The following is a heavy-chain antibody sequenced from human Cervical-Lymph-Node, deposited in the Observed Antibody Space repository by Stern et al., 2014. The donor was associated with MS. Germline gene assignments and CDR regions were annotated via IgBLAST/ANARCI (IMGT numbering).Heavy chain of an antibody. CDR1: GFTLTSYN. CDR2: INYDGSNK. Sequence: VHLVESGGGVVQPGRSLSLSCGTCGFTLTSYNMRWVRQAPGKGLEWVSLINYDGSNKFYTDSVKGRFTISRDTSRNILYLQMNSLRVEDTAMYFCARDNYGDYYSHFDYWGQGTLVTVSS. CDR3: ARDNYGDYYSHFDY. V-gene: IGHV3-33*01. D-gene: IGHD4-17*01. J-gene: IGHJ4*02.